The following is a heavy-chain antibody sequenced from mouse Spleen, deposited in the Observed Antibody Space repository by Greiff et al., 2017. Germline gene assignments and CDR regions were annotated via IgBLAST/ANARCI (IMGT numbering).Heavy chain of an antibody. D-gene: IGHD2-2*01. V-gene: IGHV1-42*01. Sequence: EVHLVESGPELVKPGASVKISCKASGYSFTGYYMNWVKQSPEKSLEWIGEINPSTGGTTYNQKFKAKATLTVDKSSSTAYMQLKSLTSEDSAVYYCARWGGYGYAMDYWGQGTSVTVSS. J-gene: IGHJ4*01. CDR3: ARWGGYGYAMDY. CDR1: GYSFTGYY. CDR2: INPSTGGT.